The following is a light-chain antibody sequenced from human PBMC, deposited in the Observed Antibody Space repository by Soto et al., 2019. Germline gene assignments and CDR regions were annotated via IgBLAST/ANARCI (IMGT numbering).Light chain of an antibody. V-gene: IGLV2-11*01. CDR1: SSDVGGYNY. CDR3: CSYAGSYPLYV. CDR2: DVS. Sequence: QSVLTQPRSVSGSPGQSVTISCTGTSSDVGGYNYVSWYQQHPGKAPKLMIYDVSKRPSGVPDRFSGSKSGNTASLTISGLQAEDEADYHRCSYAGSYPLYVFGTGTKVTVL. J-gene: IGLJ1*01.